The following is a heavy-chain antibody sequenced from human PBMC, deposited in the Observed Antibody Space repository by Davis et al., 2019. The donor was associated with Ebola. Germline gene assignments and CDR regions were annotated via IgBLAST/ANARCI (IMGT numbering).Heavy chain of an antibody. J-gene: IGHJ6*03. V-gene: IGHV3-21*01. CDR3: ARDGSSSSSYYYYYMDV. D-gene: IGHD6-6*01. Sequence: YADSVKGRFTISRDSAKNSLSLQMNSLRAEDTAVYYCARDGSSSSSYYYYYMDVWGKGTTVTVSS.